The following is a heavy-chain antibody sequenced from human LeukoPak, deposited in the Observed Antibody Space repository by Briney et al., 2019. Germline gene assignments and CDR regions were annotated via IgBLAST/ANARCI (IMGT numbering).Heavy chain of an antibody. D-gene: IGHD3-3*01. CDR2: MNPNSGNT. Sequence: ASVKVSCKASGYTFTRYDINWVRQATGQGLEWMGWMNPNSGNTGYAQKFQGRVTMTRNTSISTAYMELSSLRSEDTAVYYCARGGSDEYDFWSALVYYYYMDVWGKGTTVTVSS. V-gene: IGHV1-8*01. J-gene: IGHJ6*03. CDR3: ARGGSDEYDFWSALVYYYYMDV. CDR1: GYTFTRYD.